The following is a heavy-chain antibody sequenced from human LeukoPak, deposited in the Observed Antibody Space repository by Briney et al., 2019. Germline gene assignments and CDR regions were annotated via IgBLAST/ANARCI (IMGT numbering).Heavy chain of an antibody. CDR3: ARCSLHCSGGSCYYYYYGMDV. J-gene: IGHJ6*01. CDR1: GFTVSSNY. Sequence: GGPLRLSCAASGFTVSSNYMSWVRQAPGKGLEGVSVIYSGGSTYYADSVKGRFTISRDNSKNTLYLQMNSLRAEDTAVYYCARCSLHCSGGSCYYYYYGMDVWGQGTTVTVSS. D-gene: IGHD2-15*01. CDR2: IYSGGST. V-gene: IGHV3-66*01.